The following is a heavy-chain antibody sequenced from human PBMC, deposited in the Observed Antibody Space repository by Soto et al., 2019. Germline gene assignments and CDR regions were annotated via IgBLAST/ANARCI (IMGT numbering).Heavy chain of an antibody. D-gene: IGHD3-22*01. CDR1: GGSVSSGSYY. Sequence: SGTLSLTCIVSGGSVSSGSYYWSWIRQPPGKGLEWIGYIYYSGSTNYNPSLKSRVTISVDTSKNQFSLKLSSVTAADTAVYYCAGNSSGYYGKFDYWGKGPLVKVSP. CDR2: IYYSGST. CDR3: AGNSSGYYGKFDY. J-gene: IGHJ4*02. V-gene: IGHV4-61*01.